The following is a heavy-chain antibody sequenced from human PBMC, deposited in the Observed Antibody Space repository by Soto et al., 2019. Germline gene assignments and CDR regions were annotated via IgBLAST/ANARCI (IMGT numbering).Heavy chain of an antibody. CDR1: GFTFSSYS. V-gene: IGHV3-21*01. J-gene: IGHJ4*02. CDR3: ARVGCGGWLGKPFAY. Sequence: EVQLLESGGGLVKPGGSLRLSCAASGFTFSSYSMNWVRQATVKGLEWVSSIRSSSSYIYYADSVKGRLTISRDNAKNSLYLQMNSLIPEDTAVYDCARVGCGGWLGKPFAYWGQGTLVTVSS. D-gene: IGHD3-10*01. CDR2: IRSSSSYI.